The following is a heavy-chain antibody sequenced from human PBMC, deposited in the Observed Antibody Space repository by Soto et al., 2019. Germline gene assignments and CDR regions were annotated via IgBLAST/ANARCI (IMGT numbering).Heavy chain of an antibody. D-gene: IGHD1-7*01. Sequence: QVQLVQSGAEVKKPGASVKVSCKASGYTFTSYDINWVRQATGQGLEWMGWINPNNGNTGYAQKFQGRGTLTKSTSISTAYMELSSLRSDDTAVYYCARTSSGTREGFDPWGQGPMVTVSS. CDR2: INPNNGNT. V-gene: IGHV1-8*01. J-gene: IGHJ5*02. CDR1: GYTFTSYD. CDR3: ARTSSGTREGFDP.